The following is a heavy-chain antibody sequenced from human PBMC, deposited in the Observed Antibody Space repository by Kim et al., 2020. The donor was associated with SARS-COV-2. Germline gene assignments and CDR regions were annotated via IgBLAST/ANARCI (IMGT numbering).Heavy chain of an antibody. D-gene: IGHD6-6*01. Sequence: SETLSLTCTVSGGSISSGGYYWSWIRQHPGKGLEWIGYIYYSGSTYYNPSLKSRVTISVDTSKNQFSLKLSSGTAADTAVYYCARGGLYSSSLWEYYYYYCGMYVWGRGTPVTVSS. J-gene: IGHJ6*02. CDR3: ARGGLYSSSLWEYYYYYCGMYV. CDR1: GGSISSGGYY. CDR2: IYYSGST. V-gene: IGHV4-31*03.